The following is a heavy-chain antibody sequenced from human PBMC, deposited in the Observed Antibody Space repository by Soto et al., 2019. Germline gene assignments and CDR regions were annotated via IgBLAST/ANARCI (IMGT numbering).Heavy chain of an antibody. J-gene: IGHJ4*02. CDR3: AKDLGSSSDY. Sequence: QVQLVEAGGGVVQPGRSLRLSCAASGFTFSSYGMHWVRQAPGTGLEWVAVISYDGSNKYYADSVKGRFTISRDNSKNTLYLQMNSLRAEDTAVYYCAKDLGSSSDYWGQGTLVTVSS. CDR2: ISYDGSNK. V-gene: IGHV3-30*18. CDR1: GFTFSSYG. D-gene: IGHD6-6*01.